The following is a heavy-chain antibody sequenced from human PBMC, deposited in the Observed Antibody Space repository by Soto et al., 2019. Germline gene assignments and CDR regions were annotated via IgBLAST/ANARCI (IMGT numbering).Heavy chain of an antibody. V-gene: IGHV4-31*03. J-gene: IGHJ6*02. CDR3: AGQYCSGGSCYSDYYYGMDV. Sequence: SETLSLTCTVSGGSIISGGYYWSWIRQHPGKGLEWIGYIYYSGSTYYNPSLKSRVTISVDTSKNQFSLKLSSVTAADTAVYYCAGQYCSGGSCYSDYYYGMDVWGQGTTVTVSS. D-gene: IGHD2-15*01. CDR1: GGSIISGGYY. CDR2: IYYSGST.